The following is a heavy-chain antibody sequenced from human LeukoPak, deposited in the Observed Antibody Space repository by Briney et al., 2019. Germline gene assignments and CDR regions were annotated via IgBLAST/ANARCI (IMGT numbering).Heavy chain of an antibody. J-gene: IGHJ6*03. CDR3: ARGRPAAMSYNYYMDV. D-gene: IGHD2-2*01. CDR2: IIPIFGTA. V-gene: IGHV1-69*05. CDR1: GGTFSSYA. Sequence: ASVKVSCKASGGTFSSYAISWVRQAPGQGLEWMGGIIPIFGTANYAQKFQGRVTITTDESTSTAYMELSSLRSEDTAVYYCARGRPAAMSYNYYMDVWGKGTTVTVSS.